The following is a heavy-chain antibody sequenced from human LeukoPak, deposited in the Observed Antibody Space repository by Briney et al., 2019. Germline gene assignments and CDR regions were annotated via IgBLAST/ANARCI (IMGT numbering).Heavy chain of an antibody. CDR2: ISGSGGYT. CDR1: GFTFSNYA. Sequence: GGSLRLSCAASGFTFSNYAMNWVRQAPGKGLEWVSAISGSGGYTYYADSAKGRFTVSRDNSKNTLYLQLNSLTAEDTAVYYCAKAEIPTATRGNWFDPWGHGTLVTVSS. J-gene: IGHJ5*02. D-gene: IGHD2-2*01. V-gene: IGHV3-23*01. CDR3: AKAEIPTATRGNWFDP.